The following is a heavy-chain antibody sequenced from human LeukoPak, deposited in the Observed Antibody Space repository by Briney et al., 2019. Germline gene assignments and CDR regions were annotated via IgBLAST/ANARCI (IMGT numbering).Heavy chain of an antibody. CDR2: IIPIFGTA. CDR3: ARGRYCSGGSCLSTVNWFDP. J-gene: IGHJ5*02. D-gene: IGHD2-15*01. V-gene: IGHV1-69*13. Sequence: SVKVSCKASGGTFSSYAISWVRQAPGQGLEWMGGIIPIFGTANYAQKFQGRVTITADESTSTAYMELSSLRSEDTAVYYCARGRYCSGGSCLSTVNWFDPWGQGTLVTVSS. CDR1: GGTFSSYA.